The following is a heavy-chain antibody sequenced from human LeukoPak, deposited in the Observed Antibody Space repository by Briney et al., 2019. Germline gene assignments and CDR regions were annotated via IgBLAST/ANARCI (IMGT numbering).Heavy chain of an antibody. V-gene: IGHV4-59*12. Sequence: SETLSLTCTVSGGSISNYYWSWIRQPPGKGLEWIGEIYHSGSTNYNPSLKSRVTISVDKSKNQFSLKLSSVTAADTAVYYCAREDGMITFGGVITYNWFDPWGQGTLVTVSS. CDR1: GGSISNYY. CDR3: AREDGMITFGGVITYNWFDP. CDR2: IYHSGST. D-gene: IGHD3-16*02. J-gene: IGHJ5*02.